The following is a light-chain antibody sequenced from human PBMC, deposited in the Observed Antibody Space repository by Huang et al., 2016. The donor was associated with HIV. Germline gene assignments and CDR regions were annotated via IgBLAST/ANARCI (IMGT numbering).Light chain of an antibody. CDR1: QDINTY. CDR2: ATS. V-gene: IGKV1-8*01. Sequence: AIRITQSPSSLSASTGDKVSITCRASQDINTYLAWYQQKPGKPPSLLIYATSTLQSGVPSRVSGSGSGTDVTLTITHLQSEDFATYYCQQYYSFPLTFGQGSQVEV. CDR3: QQYYSFPLT. J-gene: IGKJ1*01.